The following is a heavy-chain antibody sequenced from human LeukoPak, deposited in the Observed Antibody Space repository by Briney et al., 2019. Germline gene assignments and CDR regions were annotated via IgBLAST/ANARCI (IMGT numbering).Heavy chain of an antibody. V-gene: IGHV3-15*01. J-gene: IGHJ4*02. D-gene: IGHD3-16*01. CDR3: TTYVPFDY. CDR2: IKSRTDGGIM. Sequence: GGSLRLACAASGFTFSNTWMSWVRQAPGKGLEWVGRIKSRTDGGIMDYAAPVKGRFTISRDDSKNTLYLQMNSLKTEDTAVYYCTTYVPFDYWGQGTLVTVSS. CDR1: GFTFSNTW.